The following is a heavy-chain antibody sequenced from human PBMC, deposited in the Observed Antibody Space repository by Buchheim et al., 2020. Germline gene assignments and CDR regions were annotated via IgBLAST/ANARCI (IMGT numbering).Heavy chain of an antibody. Sequence: EVQLVESGGGLVQPGGSLRLSCAASGFTFSSYWMSWVRQAPGKGLEWVANIKQDGSEKYYVDSVKGRFTISRDNAKNSLYLQMNSLRAEDTAVYYCAILGCSSTGCAERIRGGFDYWGQGTL. D-gene: IGHD2-2*01. CDR1: GFTFSSYW. J-gene: IGHJ4*02. V-gene: IGHV3-7*01. CDR2: IKQDGSEK. CDR3: AILGCSSTGCAERIRGGFDY.